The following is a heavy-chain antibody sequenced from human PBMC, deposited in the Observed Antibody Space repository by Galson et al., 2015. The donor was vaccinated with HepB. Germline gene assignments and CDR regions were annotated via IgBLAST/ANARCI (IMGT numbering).Heavy chain of an antibody. V-gene: IGHV1-69*13. J-gene: IGHJ4*02. Sequence: SVKVSCKASGGTFSSYAISWVRQAPGQGLEWMGGIIPIFGTANYAQKFQGRVTITADESTSTAYMELSSLRSEDTAVYYCARGGFGVRYGSGMLVYWGQGTLVTVSS. CDR3: ARGGFGVRYGSGMLVY. CDR1: GGTFSSYA. D-gene: IGHD3-10*01. CDR2: IIPIFGTA.